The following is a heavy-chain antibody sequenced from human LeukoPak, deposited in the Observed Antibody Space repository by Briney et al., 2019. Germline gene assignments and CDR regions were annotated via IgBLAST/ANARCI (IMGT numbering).Heavy chain of an antibody. CDR2: ISSSSSNI. Sequence: PGGSLRLSCAASGFTFSSYGMTWVRQAPGKGLEWGSYISSSSSNIYYADSVKGRFTISRDNAKNSLYLQLNSLRAEDTAVYYCARSLVVGATYPYHWGQGTLVTVSS. D-gene: IGHD1-26*01. CDR3: ARSLVVGATYPYH. J-gene: IGHJ5*02. V-gene: IGHV3-48*01. CDR1: GFTFSSYG.